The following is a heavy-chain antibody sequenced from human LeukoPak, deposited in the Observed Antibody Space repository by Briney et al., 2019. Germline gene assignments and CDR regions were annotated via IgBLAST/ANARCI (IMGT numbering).Heavy chain of an antibody. CDR1: SGSVSSSYW. V-gene: IGHV4-4*02. J-gene: IGHJ6*03. Sequence: SGTLSLTCGVSSGSVSSSYWWTWVRQPPGKGLEWIGEIHHTGTTNYNPSLKSRVTMSVDKSNNQFSLKLSSVTAADTAVYYCARTTTVRGTYYMDVWGKGTTVTISS. D-gene: IGHD3-10*01. CDR3: ARTTTVRGTYYMDV. CDR2: IHHTGTT.